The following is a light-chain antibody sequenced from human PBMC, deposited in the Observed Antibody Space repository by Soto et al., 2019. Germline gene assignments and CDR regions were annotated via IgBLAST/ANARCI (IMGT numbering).Light chain of an antibody. Sequence: DIQMTQSPSTLSASVGDRVTIPCRASQSISSWLAWYQQKPGKAPKLLMYKASTLESGVPSRFSGSGSGTEFTLTIRSLQPDDVATYYCQQYNSFPYTFGQGTRLEMK. V-gene: IGKV1-5*03. CDR3: QQYNSFPYT. J-gene: IGKJ2*01. CDR1: QSISSW. CDR2: KAS.